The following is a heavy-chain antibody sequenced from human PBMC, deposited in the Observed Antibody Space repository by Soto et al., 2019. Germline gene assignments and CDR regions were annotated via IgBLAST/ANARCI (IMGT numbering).Heavy chain of an antibody. CDR1: GYTFGGFY. Sequence: ASVKVSCKASGYTFGGFYMHWVRQAPGQGLEWMGWINPNSGGTKSAEKFQGRVTMTRDTSISTAYMGLSRLTSDDTAVYYCASAAVTGTAGLDFWGQGTQVTVSS. V-gene: IGHV1-2*02. CDR2: INPNSGGT. CDR3: ASAAVTGTAGLDF. D-gene: IGHD6-19*01. J-gene: IGHJ4*02.